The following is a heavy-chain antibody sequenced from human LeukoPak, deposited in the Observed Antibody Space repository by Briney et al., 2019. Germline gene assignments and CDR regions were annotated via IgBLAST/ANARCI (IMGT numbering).Heavy chain of an antibody. CDR3: ARDDEGYCTAGSCYAGGY. Sequence: GSSVKVSCKASGGTFSSYAISWVRQAPGQGLEWMGGIIPIFGTPNYAQKFQGRVTITADESTSTAYMELSSLRSEDTAVYYCARDDEGYCTAGSCYAGGYWGQGTLVTVSS. J-gene: IGHJ4*02. D-gene: IGHD2-15*01. V-gene: IGHV1-69*01. CDR2: IIPIFGTP. CDR1: GGTFSSYA.